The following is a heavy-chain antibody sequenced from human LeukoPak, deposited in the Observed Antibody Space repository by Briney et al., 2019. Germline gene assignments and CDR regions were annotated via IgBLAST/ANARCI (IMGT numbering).Heavy chain of an antibody. V-gene: IGHV3-23*01. CDR2: ISGSGDNT. Sequence: GGSLRLSCAASGFTFTTYAMSRVRQAPGKGLEWVSAISGSGDNTYYADSVKGRFTISRDNSKNTLYLQMNNLRAEDTAVYYCAKGSGDSSAWFQLFDYWGQGTLVTVSS. CDR3: AKGSGDSSAWFQLFDY. J-gene: IGHJ4*02. D-gene: IGHD6-19*01. CDR1: GFTFTTYA.